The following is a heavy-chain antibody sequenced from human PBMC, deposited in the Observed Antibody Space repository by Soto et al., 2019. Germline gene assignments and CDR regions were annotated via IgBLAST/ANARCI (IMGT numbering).Heavy chain of an antibody. Sequence: SETMSLTCTVSGASISGFYWSWIRKSAGKGLEWIGRIYATGTTDYNPSLKSRVMMSVDTSKKQFSLKLRSVTAADTAVYYCVRDGTKSLRDWFDPWGQGISVTVSS. V-gene: IGHV4-4*07. CDR3: VRDGTKSLRDWFDP. CDR2: IYATGTT. D-gene: IGHD1-1*01. J-gene: IGHJ5*02. CDR1: GASISGFY.